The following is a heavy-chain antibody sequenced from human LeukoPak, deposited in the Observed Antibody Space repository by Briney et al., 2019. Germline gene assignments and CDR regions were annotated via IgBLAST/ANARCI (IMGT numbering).Heavy chain of an antibody. D-gene: IGHD5-12*01. Sequence: GGSLRLSCAASGFTFSSDWMHWVRQAPGKGLVSVSRIRGDGNDATYADSVKGRFTISRDTAKDSLYLQMNSLRAEDTAVYYCARDRGHSGYDLYDYGGQGTLVTVSA. J-gene: IGHJ4*02. V-gene: IGHV3-74*01. CDR1: GFTFSSDW. CDR2: IRGDGNDA. CDR3: ARDRGHSGYDLYDY.